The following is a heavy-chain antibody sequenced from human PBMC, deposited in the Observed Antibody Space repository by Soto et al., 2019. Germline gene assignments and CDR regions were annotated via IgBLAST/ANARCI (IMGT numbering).Heavy chain of an antibody. CDR2: IWYDGSEK. CDR3: ASAECPYDY. V-gene: IGHV3-33*01. CDR1: GFTFSTYG. J-gene: IGHJ4*02. D-gene: IGHD3-3*01. Sequence: QVQLVESGGGVVQPGRSLRLSCAASGFTFSTYGIHWVRQAPGKGLEWVAVIWYDGSEKYYADSVKGRFTISRDNSKYALYLQMNSLRAEDRAVYYCASAECPYDYWGQGTLFTVSS.